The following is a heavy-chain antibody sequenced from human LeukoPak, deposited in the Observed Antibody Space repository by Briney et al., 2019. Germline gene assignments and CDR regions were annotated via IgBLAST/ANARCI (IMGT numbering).Heavy chain of an antibody. CDR1: GGTFSSYA. CDR3: ARACASCYGYYGMDV. J-gene: IGHJ6*02. CDR2: IIPILGIA. D-gene: IGHD2-2*01. Sequence: SVKVCCKASGGTFSSYAISWVRQAPGQGLEWMGRIIPILGIANYAQKFQGRVTITADKSTSTAYMELSSLRSEDTAVYYCARACASCYGYYGMDVWGQGTTVTVSS. V-gene: IGHV1-69*04.